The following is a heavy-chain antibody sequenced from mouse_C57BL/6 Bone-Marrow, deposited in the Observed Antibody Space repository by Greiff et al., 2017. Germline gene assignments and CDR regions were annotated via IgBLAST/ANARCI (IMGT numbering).Heavy chain of an antibody. CDR2: IRNKANGYTT. CDR3: ARWGGWLPLDD. J-gene: IGHJ2*01. Sequence: EVKLMESGGGLVQPGGSLSLSCAASGFTFTDYYMSWVRQPPGKALEWLGFIRNKANGYTTEYSASVKGRFTISRDNSQSILYLQMNALRAEDSATYYCARWGGWLPLDDWGQGTTLTVSS. V-gene: IGHV7-3*01. D-gene: IGHD2-3*01. CDR1: GFTFTDYY.